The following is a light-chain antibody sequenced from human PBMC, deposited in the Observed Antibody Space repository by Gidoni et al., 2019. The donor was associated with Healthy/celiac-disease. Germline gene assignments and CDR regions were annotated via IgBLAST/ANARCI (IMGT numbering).Light chain of an antibody. CDR2: DAS. J-gene: IGKJ3*01. V-gene: IGKV3-11*01. CDR1: QSVSSY. Sequence: IVLTQSPATLSLSPGERATRSCRASQSVSSYLAWYQQKPGQAPRLLIYDASNRATGIPARFSGSGSGTDFTLTISSLEPEDFAVYYCQQRSNWPTFGPGTKVDIK. CDR3: QQRSNWPT.